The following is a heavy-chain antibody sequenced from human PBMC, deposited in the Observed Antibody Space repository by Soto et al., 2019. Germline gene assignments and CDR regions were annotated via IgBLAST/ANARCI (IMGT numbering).Heavy chain of an antibody. Sequence: ASGKVSCRVSGYTLTELSMHWVRQAPGKGLEWMGGFDPEDGETIYAQKFQGRVTMTEDTSTDTAYMELSSLRSEDTAVYYCATLFSPSDYYLSVAFDIWGQGTMVTVSS. D-gene: IGHD2-21*01. CDR3: ATLFSPSDYYLSVAFDI. CDR2: FDPEDGET. CDR1: GYTLTELS. J-gene: IGHJ3*02. V-gene: IGHV1-24*01.